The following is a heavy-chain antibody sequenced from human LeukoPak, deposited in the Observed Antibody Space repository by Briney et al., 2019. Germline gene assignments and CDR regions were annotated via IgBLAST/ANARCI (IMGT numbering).Heavy chain of an antibody. J-gene: IGHJ4*02. Sequence: ASVKVSCKASGYTFTSYHMHWMRQAPGQGPEWMGIINPRGGSTDYSHKFQDRLTMTSDTSTSTVYMELNSLRSEDTAVYFCARVGVTAATADYWGQGTLVTVSS. V-gene: IGHV1-46*01. D-gene: IGHD6-25*01. CDR1: GYTFTSYH. CDR3: ARVGVTAATADY. CDR2: INPRGGST.